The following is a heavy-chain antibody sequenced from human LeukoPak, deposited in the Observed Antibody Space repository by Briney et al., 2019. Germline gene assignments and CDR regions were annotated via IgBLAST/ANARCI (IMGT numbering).Heavy chain of an antibody. CDR2: ISSSGSTI. D-gene: IGHD2-15*01. CDR1: GFTFSDYY. CDR3: ASLFCSGGSCYYY. Sequence: GGSLRPSCAASGFTFSDYYMSWIRQAPGKGLEWVSYISSSGSTIYYADSVKGRFTISRDNSKNTLYLQMNSLRAEDTAVYYCASLFCSGGSCYYYWGQGTLVTVSS. J-gene: IGHJ4*02. V-gene: IGHV3-11*04.